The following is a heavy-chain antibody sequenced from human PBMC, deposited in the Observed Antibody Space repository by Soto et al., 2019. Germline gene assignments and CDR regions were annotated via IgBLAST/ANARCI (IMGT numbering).Heavy chain of an antibody. Sequence: GLSVKVSCKASGDTFTSYDITWVRQATGQGLDWMSWLNPITGNPGYPQKFQGRVTMTRNTSISTAYMELSSLRSEDTAVYYCARGPETPLTTGQYYYYYSYMDVWGKGTSVTVSS. D-gene: IGHD4-4*01. V-gene: IGHV1-8*01. CDR2: LNPITGNP. J-gene: IGHJ6*03. CDR3: ARGPETPLTTGQYYYYYSYMDV. CDR1: GDTFTSYD.